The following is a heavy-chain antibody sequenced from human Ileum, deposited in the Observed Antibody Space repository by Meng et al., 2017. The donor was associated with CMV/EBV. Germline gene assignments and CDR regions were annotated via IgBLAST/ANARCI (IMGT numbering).Heavy chain of an antibody. J-gene: IGHJ6*02. V-gene: IGHV3-33*08. CDR1: GFTFSNYA. D-gene: IGHD3-3*01. Sequence: GESLKISCVASGFTFSNYAMSWVRQAPGKGLEWVAFIRYDGSNKYYADSVKGRFTISRDNSKNTLYLQMNSLRAEDTAVYYCARHVPRLEWYGMDVWGQGTTVTVSS. CDR2: IRYDGSNK. CDR3: ARHVPRLEWYGMDV.